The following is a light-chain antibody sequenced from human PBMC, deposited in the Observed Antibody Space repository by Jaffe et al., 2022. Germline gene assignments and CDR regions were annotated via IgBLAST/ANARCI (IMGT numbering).Light chain of an antibody. CDR2: GAS. J-gene: IGKJ1*01. Sequence: ETVMTQSPATLSVYPGERATLSCRASQSVSSNLAWYQQKPGQAPRLLIYGASTRATGIPARFSGSGSGTEFTLTISSLQSEDFAVYYCHQYNNWPRTFGQGTKVEIK. CDR1: QSVSSN. V-gene: IGKV3-15*01. CDR3: HQYNNWPRT.